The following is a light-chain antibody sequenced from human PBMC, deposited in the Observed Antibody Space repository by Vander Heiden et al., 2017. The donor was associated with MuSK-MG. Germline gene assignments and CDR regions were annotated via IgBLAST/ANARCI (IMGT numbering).Light chain of an antibody. CDR3: ASWDDSLNGGV. V-gene: IGLV1-36*01. CDR2: DDD. Sequence: QSVLTQPPSVSEAPRQRVTISCSGSSSNIGKNAVTWYQQLPGKAPKLLIYDDDLLPSGVSDRFSASKSGSSASLALTGLQSEEEAEYYCASWDDSLNGGVFGGGTKLTVL. CDR1: SSNIGKNA. J-gene: IGLJ3*02.